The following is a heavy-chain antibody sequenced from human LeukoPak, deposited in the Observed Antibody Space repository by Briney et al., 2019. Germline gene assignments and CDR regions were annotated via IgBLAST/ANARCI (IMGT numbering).Heavy chain of an antibody. CDR2: IYYSGST. D-gene: IGHD3-22*01. CDR1: GGSISSYY. CDR3: AREEYYYDSSGYYDANWFDP. J-gene: IGHJ5*02. Sequence: PSETLSLTCTVSGGSISSYYWSWIRQPPGKGLEWIGYIYYSGSTNYNPSLKSRVTISVDTSKNQFSLKLSSVTAADTAVYYCAREEYYYDSSGYYDANWFDPWGQGTLVTVSS. V-gene: IGHV4-59*01.